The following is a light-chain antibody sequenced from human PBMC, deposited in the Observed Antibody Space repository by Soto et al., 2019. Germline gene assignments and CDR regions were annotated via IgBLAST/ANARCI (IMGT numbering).Light chain of an antibody. CDR2: KAS. Sequence: DVQMTQSPSTLSASVGDRVTITCRASQSISIWLAWYQQKPGKAPKLLIYKASNLQSGVPSRFSGSGSGTEFSLTISSLQPDDFATYYCQQYNDYSTFGQGTRVEVK. CDR3: QQYNDYST. CDR1: QSISIW. J-gene: IGKJ1*01. V-gene: IGKV1-5*03.